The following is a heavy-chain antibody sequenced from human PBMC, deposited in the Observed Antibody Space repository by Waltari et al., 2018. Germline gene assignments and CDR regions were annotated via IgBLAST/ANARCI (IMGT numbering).Heavy chain of an antibody. Sequence: EVQLVESGGGLVQPGGSLSLSCAASGFNFNIHAMTWVRQAPGKGLEWVSSIGGGDTYYADSVKGRFTVSRDNSKNTVYLQMNSLRAEDTAIYYCAKDSTPLNNIWDPFDSWGQGTLVTVSS. CDR2: IGGGDT. J-gene: IGHJ4*02. CDR3: AKDSTPLNNIWDPFDS. D-gene: IGHD3-16*01. CDR1: GFNFNIHA. V-gene: IGHV3-23*04.